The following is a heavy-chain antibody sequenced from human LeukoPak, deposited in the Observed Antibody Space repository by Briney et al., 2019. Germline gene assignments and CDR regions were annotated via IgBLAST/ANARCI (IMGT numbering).Heavy chain of an antibody. CDR1: GGTFSSYA. CDR2: IIPIFGTA. J-gene: IGHJ3*02. V-gene: IGHV1-69*05. Sequence: ASVKVSCKASGGTFSSYAISWVRQAPGQGLEWMGGIIPIFGTANYAQKFLGRITLTRNTSTSMAYMELTSLKSEDTAVYYCARGRRDVFDIWGQGTTVTVS. CDR3: ARGRRDVFDI.